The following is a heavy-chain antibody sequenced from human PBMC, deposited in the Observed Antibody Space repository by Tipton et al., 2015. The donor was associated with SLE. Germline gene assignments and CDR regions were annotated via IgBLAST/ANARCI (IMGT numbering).Heavy chain of an antibody. J-gene: IGHJ6*04. CDR2: INHSGST. CDR1: GGSFSGYY. V-gene: IGHV4-34*01. D-gene: IGHD3-3*01. CDR3: ARLQYIFGGMDV. Sequence: TLSLTCAVYGGSFSGYYWSWIRQPPGKGLEWIGEINHSGSTNYNPSLKSRVSVSKDTSKNQFSLKLTSVTAADTAVYYCARLQYIFGGMDVWGEGTTVTVSS.